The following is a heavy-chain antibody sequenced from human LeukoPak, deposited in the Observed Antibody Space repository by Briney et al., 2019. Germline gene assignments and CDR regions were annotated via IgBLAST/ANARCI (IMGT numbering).Heavy chain of an antibody. Sequence: GESLKISCKGSGYSFTSYWIGWVRQMSGKGLEWMGIIYPGDSDTRYSPSFQGQVTISADKSISTAYLQWSSLKASDTAMYYCARWVDGRYSGYDWTFDYWGQGTLVTVSS. V-gene: IGHV5-51*01. D-gene: IGHD5-12*01. CDR3: ARWVDGRYSGYDWTFDY. CDR1: GYSFTSYW. J-gene: IGHJ4*02. CDR2: IYPGDSDT.